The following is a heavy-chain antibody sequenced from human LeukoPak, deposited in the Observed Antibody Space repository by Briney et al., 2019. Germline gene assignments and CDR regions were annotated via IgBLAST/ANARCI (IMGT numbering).Heavy chain of an antibody. V-gene: IGHV3-30*02. CDR1: GFTFSNYG. CDR2: IRYDGRNK. Sequence: GGSLRLSCATSGFTFSNYGMHWVRQAPGKGLEWVAFIRYDGRNKYYADSVKGRFTISRDNSKNTLYLQMNGLRAEDSAVYFCAKADRRWATYYYDTSGYYYDYWGQGTLVTVSS. J-gene: IGHJ4*02. CDR3: AKADRRWATYYYDTSGYYYDY. D-gene: IGHD3-22*01.